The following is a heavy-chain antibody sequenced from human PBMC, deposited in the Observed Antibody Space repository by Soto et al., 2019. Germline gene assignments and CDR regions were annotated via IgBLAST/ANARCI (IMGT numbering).Heavy chain of an antibody. J-gene: IGHJ4*02. CDR1: GGSISSYY. CDR3: ARHANYYGSGSYYSNFDY. CDR2: IYYSGST. Sequence: SETLSLTCTVSGGSISSYYWSWIRQPPGKGLEWIGYIYYSGSTNYNPSLKSRVTISVDTSKNQFSLKLSSVTAADTAVYYCARHANYYGSGSYYSNFDYWGQGTLVTVSS. D-gene: IGHD3-10*01. V-gene: IGHV4-59*08.